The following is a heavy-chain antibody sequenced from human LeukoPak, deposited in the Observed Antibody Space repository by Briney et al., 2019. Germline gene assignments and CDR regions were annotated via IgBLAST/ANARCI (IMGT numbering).Heavy chain of an antibody. V-gene: IGHV3-23*01. Sequence: HGESLKISCAASGLTFSDYSMTWVRQAPGKGLFWVSGISAGGGSTYYADSVKGRFTISRDNSRNTLYLQMNSLRAEDTAVYYCARDLSPVVRASPMGYWGQGTPVTVSS. CDR3: ARDLSPVVRASPMGY. CDR2: ISAGGGST. CDR1: GLTFSDYS. D-gene: IGHD3-10*01. J-gene: IGHJ4*02.